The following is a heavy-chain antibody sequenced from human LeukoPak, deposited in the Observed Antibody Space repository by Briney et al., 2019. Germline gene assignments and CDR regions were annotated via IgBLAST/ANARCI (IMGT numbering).Heavy chain of an antibody. CDR2: IWYDGSNK. J-gene: IGHJ4*02. Sequence: PGGSLRLSCAASGFTFRNYAISWVRQAPGKGLEWVAVIWYDGSNKYYADSVKGRFTISRDNSKNTLYLQMNSLRAEDTAVYYCATGGDTVTTQRGPGGDFDYWGQGTLVTVSS. D-gene: IGHD4-17*01. CDR1: GFTFRNYA. CDR3: ATGGDTVTTQRGPGGDFDY. V-gene: IGHV3-33*08.